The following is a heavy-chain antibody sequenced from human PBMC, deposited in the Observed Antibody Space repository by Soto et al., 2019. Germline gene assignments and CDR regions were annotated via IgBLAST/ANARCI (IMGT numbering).Heavy chain of an antibody. J-gene: IGHJ6*02. CDR2: ISVSGGRT. V-gene: IGHV3-23*01. CDR1: GFTFSSYA. Sequence: GGSLRLSCAASGFTFSSYAMSWVRQAPGKGLEWVSAISVSGGRTYYADSVKGRFTISRDNSKNTLYLQMNSLRAEDTAVYYCEKGAYSIYCYYGMDVWGQGTTVTVSS. D-gene: IGHD4-4*01. CDR3: EKGAYSIYCYYGMDV.